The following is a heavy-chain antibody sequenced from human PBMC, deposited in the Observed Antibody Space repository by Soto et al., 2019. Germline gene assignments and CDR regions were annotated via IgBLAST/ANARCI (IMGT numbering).Heavy chain of an antibody. Sequence: SAPTLVNPTQTLTLTCTFSGFSLSTSGMCVSWIRQPPGKALEWLALIDWDDDKYYSTSLKTRLTISKDTSKNQVVLTMTNMDPVDTATYYCARTPGYSSGWYDWHYGMDVWGQGTTVTVSS. CDR1: GFSLSTSGMC. CDR2: IDWDDDK. J-gene: IGHJ6*02. V-gene: IGHV2-70*01. CDR3: ARTPGYSSGWYDWHYGMDV. D-gene: IGHD6-19*01.